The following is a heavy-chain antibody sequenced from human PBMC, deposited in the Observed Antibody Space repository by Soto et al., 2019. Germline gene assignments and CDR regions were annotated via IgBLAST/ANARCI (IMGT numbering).Heavy chain of an antibody. D-gene: IGHD2-15*01. CDR3: APLSVSLSGPYGIHV. CDR2: MFYSGLT. V-gene: IGHV4-39*01. J-gene: IGHJ6*02. CDR1: GYSVSSSDYY. Sequence: SETLSLTCSVSGYSVSSSDYYWAWIRQPPGKGLEWIGSMFYSGLTYYNPSLKSRVTLSVDTSKNQFPVRLNSVTAADTAVYYCAPLSVSLSGPYGIHVWGQGTTVTVSS.